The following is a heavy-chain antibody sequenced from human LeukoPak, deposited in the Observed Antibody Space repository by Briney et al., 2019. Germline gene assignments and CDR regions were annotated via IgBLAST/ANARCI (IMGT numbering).Heavy chain of an antibody. J-gene: IGHJ4*02. V-gene: IGHV3-7*01. CDR1: GFTFSRSW. CDR2: IKEDGSEG. Sequence: GGSLRLSCAASGFTFSRSWMSWVRQAPGKGLEWVANIKEDGSEGYYVDSVKGRFTISRDNAKDSLYLQMNSLRGEDTAVYYCAKGPHWDQGTLVTVSS. CDR3: AKGPH.